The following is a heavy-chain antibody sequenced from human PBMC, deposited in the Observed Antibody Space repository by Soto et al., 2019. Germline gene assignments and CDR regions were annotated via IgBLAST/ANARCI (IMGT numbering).Heavy chain of an antibody. CDR3: AKDQWVYEQLAPGVGNFDY. CDR1: GFTFSSYA. V-gene: IGHV3-23*01. J-gene: IGHJ4*02. D-gene: IGHD6-13*01. CDR2: ISGSGGST. Sequence: GGSLRLSCAASGFTFSSYAMSWVRQAPGKGLEWVSAISGSGGSTYYADSVKGRFTISRDNSKNTLYLQMNSLRAEDTAVYYCAKDQWVYEQLAPGVGNFDYWGQGTLVTVSS.